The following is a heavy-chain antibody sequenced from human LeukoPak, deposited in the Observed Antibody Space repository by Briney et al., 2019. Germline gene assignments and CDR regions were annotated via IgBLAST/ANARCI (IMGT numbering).Heavy chain of an antibody. CDR1: GFSFSTYT. V-gene: IGHV3-48*02. CDR3: ARARRYRSSWYHDY. J-gene: IGHJ4*02. CDR2: ISSSSSTI. D-gene: IGHD6-13*01. Sequence: QSGGSLRLSCAASGFSFSTYTMNWVRQAPGKGLDWVSYISSSSSTIYYADSVKGRFTISRDNANNSLYLQMNSLRDEDTAVYYCARARRYRSSWYHDYWGQGSLATVSS.